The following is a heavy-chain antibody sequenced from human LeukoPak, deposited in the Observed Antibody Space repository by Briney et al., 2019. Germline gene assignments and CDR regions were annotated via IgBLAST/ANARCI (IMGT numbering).Heavy chain of an antibody. CDR2: ISWNSGYI. Sequence: GRSLRLSCAASGFTFDDYAMHWVRQAPGKGLEWVSGISWNSGYIGYADSVKGRFTISRDNAKNSLYLQMNCLRAEDMALYYCAKGHIGSGSYYYFDYWGQGTLVTVSS. CDR3: AKGHIGSGSYYYFDY. CDR1: GFTFDDYA. J-gene: IGHJ4*02. D-gene: IGHD3-10*01. V-gene: IGHV3-9*03.